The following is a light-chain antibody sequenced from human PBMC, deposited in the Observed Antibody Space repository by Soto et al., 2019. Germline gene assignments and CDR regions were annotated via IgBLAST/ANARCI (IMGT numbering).Light chain of an antibody. CDR3: QQYNKWPPLT. CDR2: AAS. V-gene: IGKV3-15*01. CDR1: QSVRTD. J-gene: IGKJ4*01. Sequence: EIVMTQSPATLSVSPGERATLSCRASQSVRTDLAWYQQKPGQPPRLLIYAASTRATGVPARFSGSVSGTEFTLTISSLQSEDLGVYYCQQYNKWPPLTFGGGTKVEIK.